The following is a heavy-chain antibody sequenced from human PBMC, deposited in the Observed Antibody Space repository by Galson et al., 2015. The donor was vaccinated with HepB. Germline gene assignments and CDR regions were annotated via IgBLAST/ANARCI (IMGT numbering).Heavy chain of an antibody. D-gene: IGHD1-26*01. V-gene: IGHV1-2*02. CDR2: SNPNNGGT. J-gene: IGHJ4*02. CDR1: GYTFTGYY. Sequence: SVKVSCKASGYTFTGYYMHWVRQAPGQGLEWMGWSNPNNGGTKSAQKFQGRVTMSRDTSISTAYMVLSRLRFDDTAVYYCARGGVNSGPLEGDFDYWGQGTLVTVSS. CDR3: ARGGVNSGPLEGDFDY.